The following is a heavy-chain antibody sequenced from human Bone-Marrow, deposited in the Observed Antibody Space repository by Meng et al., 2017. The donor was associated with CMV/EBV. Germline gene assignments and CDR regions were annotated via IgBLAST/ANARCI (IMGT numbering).Heavy chain of an antibody. J-gene: IGHJ4*02. CDR1: SASITSGGYY. CDR3: ARDGDDGSYYGY. Sequence: CTVSSASITSGGYYWSWIRQHPGKGLEWIGYIYYTGSTYYNPSLKSRVTISADTSNNQFSLKLNSVTAADTAMYHCARDGDDGSYYGYWGQGILVTVS. V-gene: IGHV4-31*03. CDR2: IYYTGST. D-gene: IGHD1-26*01.